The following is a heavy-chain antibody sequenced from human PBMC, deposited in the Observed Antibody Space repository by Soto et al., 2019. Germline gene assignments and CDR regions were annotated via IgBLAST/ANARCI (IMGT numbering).Heavy chain of an antibody. CDR1: GPSISSSTYY. Sequence: SETLSLTCTVSGPSISSSTYYWGWIRQPPGKGLEWIGSVYYSENTYYNPSLKSRVTISVDTSKNLFSLKLTSVTAADTAMYYCARPQFSGTYNDTFNIWGQGTMVTVSS. D-gene: IGHD1-26*01. J-gene: IGHJ3*02. CDR2: VYYSENT. V-gene: IGHV4-39*02. CDR3: ARPQFSGTYNDTFNI.